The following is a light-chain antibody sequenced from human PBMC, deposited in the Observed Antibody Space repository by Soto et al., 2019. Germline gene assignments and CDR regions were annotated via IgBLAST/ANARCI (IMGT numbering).Light chain of an antibody. CDR2: LEGSGSF. CDR1: SGHSSYI. CDR3: ETWDINTHVV. V-gene: IGLV4-60*02. J-gene: IGLJ2*01. Sequence: QLVLTQSSSASASLGSSVKLTCTLISGHSSYIIAWHQQQPGKAPRYLMNLEGSGSFNKGSGVPDRVSGSSSGADRYLTNSNLQFEDEADYYFETWDINTHVVFGGGTKLTVL.